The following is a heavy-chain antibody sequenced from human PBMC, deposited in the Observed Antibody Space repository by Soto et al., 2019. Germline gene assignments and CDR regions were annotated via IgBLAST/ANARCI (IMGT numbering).Heavy chain of an antibody. D-gene: IGHD5-12*01. CDR1: GFTFSSYW. J-gene: IGHJ4*02. Sequence: GGSLRLSCAASGFTFSSYWMSWVRQAPGKGLEWVANIKQDGSEKYYVDSVKGRFTISRDTFKNQFSLKLSSVTAADTAVYYCARGRYFDIVATRFGNYFDYWGQGTLVTVSS. CDR2: IKQDGSEK. V-gene: IGHV3-7*01. CDR3: ARGRYFDIVATRFGNYFDY.